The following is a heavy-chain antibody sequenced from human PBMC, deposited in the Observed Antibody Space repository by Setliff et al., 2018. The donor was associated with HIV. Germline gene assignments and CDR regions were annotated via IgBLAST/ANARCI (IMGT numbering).Heavy chain of an antibody. D-gene: IGHD6-13*01. J-gene: IGHJ5*02. CDR2: ISGSGGST. V-gene: IGHV3-23*01. CDR3: AKTDSSSWLNPYNWFDP. CDR1: GFTFSRYA. Sequence: GGSLRLSCAASGFTFSRYAMSWVRQAPGKGLEWVSSISGSGGSTYYAESVKGRFTISRDNSKNTLYLQMNSLRPEDTAVYYCAKTDSSSWLNPYNWFDPWGQGPRSPSPQ.